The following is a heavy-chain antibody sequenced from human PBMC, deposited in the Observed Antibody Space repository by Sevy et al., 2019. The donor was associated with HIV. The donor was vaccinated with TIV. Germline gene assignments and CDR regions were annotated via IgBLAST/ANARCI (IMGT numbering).Heavy chain of an antibody. Sequence: GGSLRLSCAASGFTFSDFRMHWVRQAPGKGLEWVAVISHDGRNNKYNVDSVKGRFTISRDNSKNTLYLQMNSLRAEDTAIYYYARDRGEILRSAFDYWGPGTLVTVSS. D-gene: IGHD3-16*01. CDR3: ARDRGEILRSAFDY. V-gene: IGHV3-30*03. CDR1: GFTFSDFR. CDR2: ISHDGRNNK. J-gene: IGHJ4*02.